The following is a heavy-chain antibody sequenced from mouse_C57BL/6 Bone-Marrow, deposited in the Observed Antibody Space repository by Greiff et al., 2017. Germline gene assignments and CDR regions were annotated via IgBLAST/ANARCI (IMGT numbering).Heavy chain of an antibody. J-gene: IGHJ2*01. CDR1: GYTFTSYW. CDR2: IYPGSGST. Sequence: QVQLKQPGAELVKPGASVKMSCKASGYTFTSYWITWVKQRPGQGLEWIGDIYPGSGSTNYNEKFKSKATLTVDTSSSTAYMQLSSLTSEDSAVYYCAREYYDGYYGGYFDYWGQGTTLTVSS. CDR3: AREYYDGYYGGYFDY. V-gene: IGHV1-55*01. D-gene: IGHD2-3*01.